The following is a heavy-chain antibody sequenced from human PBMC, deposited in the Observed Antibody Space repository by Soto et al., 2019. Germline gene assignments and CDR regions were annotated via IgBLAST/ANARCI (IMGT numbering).Heavy chain of an antibody. D-gene: IGHD6-25*01. CDR2: ISGSGANP. Sequence: GGSLRLSCAASRFTFTNYAMGWVRQAPGKGLQWISSISGSGANPYYTDSLKGRFIVSRDNSKNTLYLHMNSLRAEDTAIYYCAKNRSDFYSYGMDVWGQGTAVTVSS. CDR3: AKNRSDFYSYGMDV. V-gene: IGHV3-23*01. CDR1: RFTFTNYA. J-gene: IGHJ6*02.